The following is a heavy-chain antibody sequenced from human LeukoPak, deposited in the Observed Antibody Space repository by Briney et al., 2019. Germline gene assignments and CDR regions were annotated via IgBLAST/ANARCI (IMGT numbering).Heavy chain of an antibody. CDR1: GFTFSNAW. D-gene: IGHD3-22*01. CDR2: IKQDGSEK. J-gene: IGHJ4*02. Sequence: PGGSLRLSCAASGFTFSNAWMNWVRQAPGKGLEWVANIKQDGSEKYYVDSVKGRFTISRDNAKNSLYLQMNSLRAEDTAVYYCARDSGYYYDSSGYYISGYFDYWGQGTLVTVSS. CDR3: ARDSGYYYDSSGYYISGYFDY. V-gene: IGHV3-7*01.